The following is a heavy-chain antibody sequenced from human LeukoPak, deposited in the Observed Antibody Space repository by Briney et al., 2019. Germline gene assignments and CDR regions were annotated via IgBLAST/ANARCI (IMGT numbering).Heavy chain of an antibody. Sequence: PSETLSLTCIVSGGSISSYYWGWIRQPPGKGLEWIGSIYYSGSTYYNPSLKSRVTISVDTSKNQFSLKLSSVTAADTAVYYCARHPEWFGFDYWGQGTLVTVSS. D-gene: IGHD3-10*01. CDR2: IYYSGST. J-gene: IGHJ4*02. CDR3: ARHPEWFGFDY. CDR1: GGSISSYY. V-gene: IGHV4-39*01.